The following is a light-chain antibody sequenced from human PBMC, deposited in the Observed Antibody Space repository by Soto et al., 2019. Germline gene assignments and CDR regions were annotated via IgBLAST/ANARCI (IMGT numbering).Light chain of an antibody. CDR3: SSYAGSKNFIL. CDR2: EVN. Sequence: QSALTQPPSASGSPGQSVTISCTGTTSDVGGYNYVSWYQLHPGKVPKLIISEVNKRPSGVPDRFSGSKSGSTASLTVSGLQAEDEADYFCSSYAGSKNFILFGGGHKLTVL. CDR1: TSDVGGYNY. J-gene: IGLJ2*01. V-gene: IGLV2-8*01.